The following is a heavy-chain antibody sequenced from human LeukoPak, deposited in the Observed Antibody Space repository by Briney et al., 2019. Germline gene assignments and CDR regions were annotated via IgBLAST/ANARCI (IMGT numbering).Heavy chain of an antibody. J-gene: IGHJ6*04. CDR3: TTLQMATKFMDV. CDR1: GFTFSNAW. D-gene: IGHD5-24*01. Sequence: GGSLRLSCAASGFTFSNAWMSWVRQAPGKGLEWVGRIKSKADGGTTDYAAPVKGRFTISRDDSKNTVFLQTNSLKTEDTAMYYCTTLQMATKFMDVWGKGTTVTVSS. V-gene: IGHV3-15*01. CDR2: IKSKADGGTT.